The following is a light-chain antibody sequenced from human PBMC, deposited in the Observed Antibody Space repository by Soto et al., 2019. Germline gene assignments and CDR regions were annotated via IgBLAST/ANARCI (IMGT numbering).Light chain of an antibody. Sequence: TQSPSSLSASLGDRVTITCRASQSVSSYLAWYQQKPGQAPRLPIYDASNSDTGIPARFSGSGSGTDFTLTISSLEPEDFAVYYCQQRSNWPRITFGQGTRLEIK. J-gene: IGKJ5*01. CDR3: QQRSNWPRIT. V-gene: IGKV3-11*01. CDR1: QSVSSY. CDR2: DAS.